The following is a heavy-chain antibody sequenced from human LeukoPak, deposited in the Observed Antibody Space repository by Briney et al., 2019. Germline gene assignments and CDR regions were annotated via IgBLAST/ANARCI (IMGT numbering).Heavy chain of an antibody. D-gene: IGHD3-3*01. Sequence: PSETLSLTCTVSGGSISSYYWSWIRQPPGKGLEWIGYIYYSGSTNYNPSLKSRVTISVDTSKNQFSLKLSPVTAADTAVYYCARGRSFTIFDYWGQGTLVTVSS. CDR2: IYYSGST. CDR3: ARGRSFTIFDY. V-gene: IGHV4-59*01. J-gene: IGHJ4*02. CDR1: GGSISSYY.